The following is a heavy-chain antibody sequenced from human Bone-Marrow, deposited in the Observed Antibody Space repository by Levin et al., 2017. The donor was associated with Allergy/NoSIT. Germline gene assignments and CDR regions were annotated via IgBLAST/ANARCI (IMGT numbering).Heavy chain of an antibody. D-gene: IGHD5-24*01. CDR1: GGTFSSYA. V-gene: IGHV1-69*01. J-gene: IGHJ4*02. CDR2: IIPIFGTA. CDR3: ARGSFGPDGYNSIDY. Sequence: KISCKASGGTFSSYAISWVRQAPGQGLEWMGGIIPIFGTANYAQKFQGRVTITADESTSTAYMELSSLRSEDTAVYYCARGSFGPDGYNSIDYWGQGTLVTVSS.